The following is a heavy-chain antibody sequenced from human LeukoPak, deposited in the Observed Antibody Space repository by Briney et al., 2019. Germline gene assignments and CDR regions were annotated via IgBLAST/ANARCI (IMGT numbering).Heavy chain of an antibody. CDR3: ARALAVAGDY. V-gene: IGHV3-30-3*01. CDR1: GFTFSSYA. D-gene: IGHD6-19*01. Sequence: QTGGSLRLSCAASGFTFSSYAMHWVRQAPGEGLEWVAVISYDGSNKYYADSVKGRFTISRDNSKNTLYLQMNSLRAEDTAVYYCARALAVAGDYWGQGTLVTVSS. CDR2: ISYDGSNK. J-gene: IGHJ4*02.